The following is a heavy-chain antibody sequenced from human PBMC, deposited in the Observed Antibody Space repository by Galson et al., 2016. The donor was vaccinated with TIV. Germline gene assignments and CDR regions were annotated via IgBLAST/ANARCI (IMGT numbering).Heavy chain of an antibody. V-gene: IGHV1-69*13. CDR1: GVIFRNFA. CDR2: ITPIFGTT. CDR3: ARVRGEFYDSSGYYDS. Sequence: SVKVSCKASGVIFRNFAITWVRQAPGQGLEWMGRITPIFGTTKYAQKFQGIVTLTADDSTSTAYMELSFLRSEDTAIYYCARVRGEFYDSSGYYDSWGQGTLVSVSS. D-gene: IGHD3-22*01. J-gene: IGHJ4*02.